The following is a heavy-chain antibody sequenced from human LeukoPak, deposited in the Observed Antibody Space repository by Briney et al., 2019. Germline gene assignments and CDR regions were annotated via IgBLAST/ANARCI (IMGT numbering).Heavy chain of an antibody. Sequence: GGSLKLSCAASGFTVRSYHMSWVRQAPGQGLEWVSVIYDGGSTYYADSVKGRFTISRDNSKNTLCLQMNSLRAEDTAIYYCARYLSGWSSAFDIWGQGTMVTVSS. CDR2: IYDGGST. V-gene: IGHV3-66*01. D-gene: IGHD6-19*01. CDR1: GFTVRSYH. J-gene: IGHJ3*02. CDR3: ARYLSGWSSAFDI.